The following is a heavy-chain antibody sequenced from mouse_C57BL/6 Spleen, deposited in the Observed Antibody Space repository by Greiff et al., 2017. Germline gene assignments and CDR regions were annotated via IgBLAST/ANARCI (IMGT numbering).Heavy chain of an antibody. CDR1: GYAFTNYW. J-gene: IGHJ4*01. CDR2: INPGSGGT. Sequence: VQLQQSGAELVRPGASVKVSCKASGYAFTNYWIEWVKQRPGQGLEWIGVINPGSGGTNYNEKFKGKATLTADKSSSTAYMKLRSLTSEDSAVYFCARGTAQALYAMGYRGQGTSVTVAS. V-gene: IGHV1-54*01. CDR3: ARGTAQALYAMGY. D-gene: IGHD3-2*02.